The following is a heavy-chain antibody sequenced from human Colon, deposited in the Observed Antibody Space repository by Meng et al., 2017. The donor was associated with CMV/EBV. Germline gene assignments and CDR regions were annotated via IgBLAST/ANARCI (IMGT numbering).Heavy chain of an antibody. D-gene: IGHD5-18*01. V-gene: IGHV3-33*06. CDR2: IWFDGSNK. J-gene: IGHJ6*02. CDR3: AKPLVEDTGMVEEYYYYYAMDV. Sequence: LTGAASGFSLTTYAIHWVRQAPGKGLEWVAVIWFDGSNKHYADSVKGRFTISRDNSKNTVYLQMNSLRAEDTAVYYCAKPLVEDTGMVEEYYYYYAMDVWGQGATVTVSS. CDR1: GFSLTTYA.